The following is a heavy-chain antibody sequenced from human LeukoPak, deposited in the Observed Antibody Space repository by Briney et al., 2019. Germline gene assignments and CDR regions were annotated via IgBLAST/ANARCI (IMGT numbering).Heavy chain of an antibody. V-gene: IGHV3-66*01. D-gene: IGHD4-17*01. J-gene: IGHJ4*02. CDR2: IYSGGST. CDR1: GFTVSSNY. CDR3: ARSSYGDYSLFDY. Sequence: PGGSLRLSCAASGFTVSSNYMSWVRQAPGKGLEWVSVIYSGGSTYYADSVKGRFTISRDNSKNTLYLQMNSLRAEDTAVYYCARSSYGDYSLFDYWGQGTLVTVSS.